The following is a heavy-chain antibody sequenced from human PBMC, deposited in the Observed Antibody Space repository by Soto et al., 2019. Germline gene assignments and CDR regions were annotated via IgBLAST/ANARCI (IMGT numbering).Heavy chain of an antibody. V-gene: IGHV1-69*01. CDR3: ARERGLLASSEAFDI. CDR1: GGTFSSYA. J-gene: IGHJ3*02. CDR2: ILPIFGTA. D-gene: IGHD1-26*01. Sequence: QVQLVQSGAEVKKPGSSVKVSCKASGGTFSSYAISWVRQAPGQGLEWMGGILPIFGTANYAQKFQGRVTSTADDCTSTVYRELRSLRSEDTSVYYCARERGLLASSEAFDIWCQGTMVTVSA.